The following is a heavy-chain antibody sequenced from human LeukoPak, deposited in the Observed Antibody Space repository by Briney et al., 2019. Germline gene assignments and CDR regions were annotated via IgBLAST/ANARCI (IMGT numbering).Heavy chain of an antibody. CDR3: ARDLGGFVATMMYGMDV. CDR1: GYTFTGYY. Sequence: ASVKVSCKASGYTFTGYYMHWVRQAPGQGLEWMGWINPNSGGTNYAQKFRGRVTMTRDTSISTAYMELSRLRSDDTAVYYCARDLGGFVATMMYGMDVWGQGTTVTVSS. V-gene: IGHV1-2*02. D-gene: IGHD3-16*01. CDR2: INPNSGGT. J-gene: IGHJ6*02.